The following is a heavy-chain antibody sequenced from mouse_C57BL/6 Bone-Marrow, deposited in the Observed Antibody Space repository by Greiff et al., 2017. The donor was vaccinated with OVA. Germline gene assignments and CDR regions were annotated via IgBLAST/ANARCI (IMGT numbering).Heavy chain of an antibody. V-gene: IGHV14-4*01. CDR2: IDPENGDT. J-gene: IGHJ3*01. Sequence: EVQLQESGAELVRPGASVKLSCTASGFNIKDDYMHWVKQRPEQGLEWIGWIDPENGDTEYASKFQGKATITADTSSNTAYLQLSSLTSEDTAVYYCTTFVLLPFAYWGQGTLVTVSA. CDR3: TTFVLLPFAY. D-gene: IGHD1-1*01. CDR1: GFNIKDDY.